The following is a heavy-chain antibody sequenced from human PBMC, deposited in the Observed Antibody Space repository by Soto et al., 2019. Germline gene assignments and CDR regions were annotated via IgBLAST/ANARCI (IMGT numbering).Heavy chain of an antibody. CDR3: AGASTWHPCAFDI. J-gene: IGHJ3*02. Sequence: QVQLQESGPGLVKPSQTLSLTCTVSGGSISSGGYSWTWIRQHPGKGLEWIGYIYYSGSTYYKPSLKSRLTISVDPSKNHLSLKLSSVTAADAAVYYCAGASTWHPCAFDIWGQGTTVTVSS. V-gene: IGHV4-31*03. CDR1: GGSISSGGYS. D-gene: IGHD5-12*01. CDR2: IYYSGST.